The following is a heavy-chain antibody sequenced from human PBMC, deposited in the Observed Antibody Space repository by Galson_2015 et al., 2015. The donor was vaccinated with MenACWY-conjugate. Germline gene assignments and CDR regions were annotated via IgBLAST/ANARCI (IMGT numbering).Heavy chain of an antibody. CDR1: GGSISSSSYY. CDR3: ARDRVGRYGWRGGISSEWELLSSDAFDI. D-gene: IGHD1-26*01. V-gene: IGHV4-39*07. Sequence: ETLSLTCTVSGGSISSSSYYWGWIRQPPGKGLEWIGSIYYSGSTYYNPSLKSRVTISVDTSKNQFSLKLSSATAADTAVYYCARDRVGRYGWRGGISSEWELLSSDAFDIWGQGTMVTVSS. CDR2: IYYSGST. J-gene: IGHJ3*02.